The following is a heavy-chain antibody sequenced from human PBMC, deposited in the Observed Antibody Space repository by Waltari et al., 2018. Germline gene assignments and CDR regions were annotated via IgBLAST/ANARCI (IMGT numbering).Heavy chain of an antibody. V-gene: IGHV4-39*01. CDR2: IYYSGST. CDR3: ARQRYKGAFDI. J-gene: IGHJ3*02. D-gene: IGHD1-1*01. CDR1: GCSISSSSYY. Sequence: QLQLQESGPGLVKPSETLSLTCTVPGCSISSSSYYWGGIRQPPGKGLEWIGSIYYSGSTYYNPSLKSRVTISVDTSKNQFSLKLSSVTAADTAVYYCARQRYKGAFDIWGQGTMVTVSS.